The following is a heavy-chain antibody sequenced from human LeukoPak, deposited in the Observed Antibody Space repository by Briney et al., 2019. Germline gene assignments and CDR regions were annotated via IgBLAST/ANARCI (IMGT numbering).Heavy chain of an antibody. J-gene: IGHJ3*02. CDR3: ARTSGEQWLVRIRAFDI. Sequence: PSETLSLTCTVSGGSVSSGSYYWSWIRQPPGKGLEWIGYIYYSGSTNYNPSLKSRVTISVDTSKNQFSLKLSSVTAADTAVYYCARTSGEQWLVRIRAFDIWGQGTMVTVSS. CDR1: GGSVSSGSYY. V-gene: IGHV4-61*01. CDR2: IYYSGST. D-gene: IGHD6-19*01.